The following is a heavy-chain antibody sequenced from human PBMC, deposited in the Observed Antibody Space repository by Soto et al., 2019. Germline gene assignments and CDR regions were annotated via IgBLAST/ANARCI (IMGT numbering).Heavy chain of an antibody. D-gene: IGHD3-10*01. Sequence: PSETLSLTCAVSGGSISSGDYYWSWIRQPPGKGLEWIGCIYYSGSTNYNPSLKSRVTISVDTSKNQFSLKLSSVTAADTAVYYCARVWGGAFDFWGQGTMVTVSS. V-gene: IGHV4-61*08. J-gene: IGHJ3*01. CDR2: IYYSGST. CDR3: ARVWGGAFDF. CDR1: GGSISSGDYY.